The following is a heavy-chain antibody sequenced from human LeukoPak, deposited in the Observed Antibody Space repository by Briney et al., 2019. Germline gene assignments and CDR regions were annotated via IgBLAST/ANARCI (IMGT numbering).Heavy chain of an antibody. CDR3: ARAATFDY. CDR1: GGSFSGYY. CDR2: INHSGST. J-gene: IGHJ4*02. Sequence: SETLSLTCAVYGGSFSGYYWSWIRQPPGKGLEWIGEINHSGSTSYNPSLKSRVTISVDTSKNQFSLKLSSVTAADTAVYYCARAATFDYWGQGTLVTVSS. V-gene: IGHV4-34*01.